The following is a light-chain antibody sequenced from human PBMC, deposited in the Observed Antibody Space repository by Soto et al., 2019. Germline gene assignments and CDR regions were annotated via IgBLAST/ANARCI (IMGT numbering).Light chain of an antibody. Sequence: EIVLTQSPGTLSLSPGERATLSCRASQSVSSSYLGWYQQKPGQAPRLLIYGASSRATGIPDRFSGSGSGIAFALTISRLEPEDFAEYYCQQYGSSLTWTFGQGTKVEIK. CDR2: GAS. J-gene: IGKJ1*01. CDR3: QQYGSSLTWT. V-gene: IGKV3-20*01. CDR1: QSVSSSY.